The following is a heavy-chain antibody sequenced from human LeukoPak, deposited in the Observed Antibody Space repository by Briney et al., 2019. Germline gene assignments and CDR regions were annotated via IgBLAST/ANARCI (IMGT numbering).Heavy chain of an antibody. J-gene: IGHJ5*01. CDR2: IGTYGGDT. Sequence: ASVKVSCKATSRISWVRQAPGQGLEWMGWIGTYGGDTYYAQKFQGRITVTTDTSTSTVYMELRNLRSDDTAVYYCARDLWNFYDDSGYNRDFDSWGQGALVTVSS. D-gene: IGHD3-22*01. V-gene: IGHV1-18*01. CDR3: ARDLWNFYDDSGYNRDFDS. CDR1: TSR.